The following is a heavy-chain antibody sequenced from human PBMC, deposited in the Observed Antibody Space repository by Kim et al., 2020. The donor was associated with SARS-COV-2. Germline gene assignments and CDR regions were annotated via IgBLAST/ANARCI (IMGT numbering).Heavy chain of an antibody. Sequence: ASVKVSCKASGYTFTSYAMNWVRQAPGQGLEWMGCINTNTGNPTYAQGFTGRFVFSLDTSVSTAYLQISSLKAEDTAVYYCATLDCGGDCSYFDYWGQGTLVTVSS. CDR2: INTNTGNP. CDR1: GYTFTSYA. J-gene: IGHJ4*02. D-gene: IGHD2-21*02. CDR3: ATLDCGGDCSYFDY. V-gene: IGHV7-4-1*02.